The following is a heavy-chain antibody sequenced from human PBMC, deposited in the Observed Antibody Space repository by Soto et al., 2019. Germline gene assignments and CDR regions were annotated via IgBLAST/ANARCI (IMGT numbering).Heavy chain of an antibody. CDR3: ASKGVPVATGYYYYGMDV. Sequence: VASVKVSCKASGGTFSSYAISWVRQAPGQGLEWMGGIIPIFGTANYAQKFQGRVTITADESTSTAYMELSSLRSEDTAVYYCASKGVPVATGYYYYGMDVWGQGTTVTVSS. D-gene: IGHD2-2*01. V-gene: IGHV1-69*13. CDR2: IIPIFGTA. CDR1: GGTFSSYA. J-gene: IGHJ6*02.